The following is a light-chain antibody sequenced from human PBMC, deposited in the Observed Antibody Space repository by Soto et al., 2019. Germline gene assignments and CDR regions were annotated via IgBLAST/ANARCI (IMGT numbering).Light chain of an antibody. CDR1: QGISSY. Sequence: DILLTQSPSFLSASVGDRVTITCRASQGISSYLAWYQQKLGKAPKLLIYAASTLQSGVPSRFSGSGSGTEFTLTISSLQPEDFATYYCQQLNSYPYTFGQGTKLEIK. J-gene: IGKJ2*01. CDR3: QQLNSYPYT. CDR2: AAS. V-gene: IGKV1-9*01.